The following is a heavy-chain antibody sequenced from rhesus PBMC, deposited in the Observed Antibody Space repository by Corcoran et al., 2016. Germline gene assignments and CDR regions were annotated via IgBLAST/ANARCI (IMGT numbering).Heavy chain of an antibody. Sequence: QVHLQESCPGLVKPSETLSLTCAVSGGSSSCYWCGCIRHPPVQGVGWIGSIYGSSGRTESNPSRNSRATISRDTSKNQFSLQLSSVTAADTAVYYCARGGSSGWSGGYFDYWGQGVLVTVSS. CDR1: GGSSSCYW. J-gene: IGHJ4*01. CDR3: ARGGSSGWSGGYFDY. D-gene: IGHD6S26*01. V-gene: IGHV4-160*01. CDR2: IYGSSGRT.